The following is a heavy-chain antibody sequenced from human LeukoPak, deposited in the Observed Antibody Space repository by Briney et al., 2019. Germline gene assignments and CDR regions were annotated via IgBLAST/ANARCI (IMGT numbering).Heavy chain of an antibody. CDR2: ISTSGNT. V-gene: IGHV4-61*02. D-gene: IGHD7-27*01. J-gene: IGHJ3*02. CDR3: ARDRDGDSFDI. Sequence: SETLSLTCTVSGDSISRGNNYWTWIRQPAGKGLEWIGRISTSGNTNYNPSLKSQVTISRHTSKNQFSLNLNFVTAADTAIYYCARDRDGDSFDIWGQGTLVTVSS. CDR1: GDSISRGNNY.